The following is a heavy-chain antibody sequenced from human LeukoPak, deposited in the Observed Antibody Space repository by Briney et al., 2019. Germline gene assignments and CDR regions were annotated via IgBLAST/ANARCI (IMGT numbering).Heavy chain of an antibody. CDR3: ARDLCSGGSCYYFDY. D-gene: IGHD2-15*01. J-gene: IGHJ4*02. CDR1: GFTFSSYE. Sequence: GGSLRLSCAASGFTFSSYEMNWVRQAPGKGLEWVANIKQDGSEKYYVDSVKGRFTISRDNAKNSLYLQMNSLRAEDTAVYYCARDLCSGGSCYYFDYWGQGTLVTVSS. V-gene: IGHV3-7*01. CDR2: IKQDGSEK.